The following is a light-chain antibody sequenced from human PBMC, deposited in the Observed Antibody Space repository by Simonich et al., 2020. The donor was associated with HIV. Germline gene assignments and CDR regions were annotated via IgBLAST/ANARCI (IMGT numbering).Light chain of an antibody. V-gene: IGKV3-15*01. J-gene: IGKJ1*01. CDR2: GAS. Sequence: EIVMTQSPSTLSVSPGERATLSCRASPSVSSSLAWYQQKPGHAPRLLIYGASTRATDIPARFSGSGSGTEFTLTISSLQSEDFAVYYCQQYNNWPPWTFGQRTKVEIK. CDR3: QQYNNWPPWT. CDR1: PSVSSS.